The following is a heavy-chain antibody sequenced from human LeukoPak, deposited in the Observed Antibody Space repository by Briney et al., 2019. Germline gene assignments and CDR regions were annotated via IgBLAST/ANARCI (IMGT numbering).Heavy chain of an antibody. J-gene: IGHJ6*03. V-gene: IGHV4-59*01. Sequence: SETLSLTCTVSGGSISSNYWGWVRQPPGKGLEYIGYIYQSGNNNYNPSLKSRVTFSEETSKNQFSLKLNSVTAADTAVYYCARGLRVRTFGELSWYIDVWGKGTTVIVSS. CDR1: GGSISSNY. D-gene: IGHD3-3*01. CDR3: ARGLRVRTFGELSWYIDV. CDR2: IYQSGNN.